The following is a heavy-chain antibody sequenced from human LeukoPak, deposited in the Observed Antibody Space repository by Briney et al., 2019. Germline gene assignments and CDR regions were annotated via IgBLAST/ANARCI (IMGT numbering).Heavy chain of an antibody. J-gene: IGHJ6*02. CDR3: ARDPPAEYYDFWTRLYGVDV. CDR2: ISYDGSNK. D-gene: IGHD3-3*01. CDR1: GFTFSSYA. Sequence: PGRSLRLSCAASGFTFSSYAMHWVRQAPGKGLEWVAVISYDGSNKYYADSVKGRFTISRDNSKNTLYLQMNSLRAEDTAVYYCARDPPAEYYDFWTRLYGVDVWGQGTTVTVSS. V-gene: IGHV3-30-3*01.